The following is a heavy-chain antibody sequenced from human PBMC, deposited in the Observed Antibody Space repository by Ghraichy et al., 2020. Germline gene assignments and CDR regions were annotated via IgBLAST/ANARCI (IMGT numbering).Heavy chain of an antibody. CDR3: ARGSRVVRFFDYDGMDV. V-gene: IGHV3-48*02. CDR1: GFTFSSYS. CDR2: ITSSSRSI. J-gene: IGHJ6*02. Sequence: GGSLRLSCVGSGFTFSSYSMNWVRQSPGKGLEWVSYITSSSRSIFYADSVKGRFTISRDNAQNSLSLQMNSLRDEDTAVYYCARGSRVVRFFDYDGMDVWGQGTTVTVSS. D-gene: IGHD4-23*01.